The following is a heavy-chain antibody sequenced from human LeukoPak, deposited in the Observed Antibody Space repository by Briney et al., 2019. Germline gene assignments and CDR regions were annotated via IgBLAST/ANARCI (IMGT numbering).Heavy chain of an antibody. CDR3: ARGVDYHFL. CDR1: GYTFISYG. CDR2: NT. Sequence: ASVKVSCNASGYTFISYGSSWVRQAPGQGLEWMGNTNYAQKFQGRITMTTDTSTSTAYMELKSLRSDDTAVYYCARGVDYHFLWGKGTLVTVSS. J-gene: IGHJ4*02. D-gene: IGHD3-3*01. V-gene: IGHV1-18*01.